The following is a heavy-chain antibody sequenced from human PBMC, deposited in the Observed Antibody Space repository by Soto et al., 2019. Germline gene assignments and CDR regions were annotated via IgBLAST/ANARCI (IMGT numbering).Heavy chain of an antibody. J-gene: IGHJ3*01. V-gene: IGHV3-11*01. CDR3: AKETHDRNTRTDALDV. D-gene: IGHD1-1*01. CDR1: GFTFTAHY. CDR2: LKTDGTST. Sequence: QGQLVESGGGLVKAGGSLRLSCVASGFTFTAHYMNWIRQAPGKGLEWLAYLKTDGTSTYYAESVSGRFTISRDNAKGLVYLQSKDLRDENSGVYYCAKETHDRNTRTDALDVWGTETTVTFAS.